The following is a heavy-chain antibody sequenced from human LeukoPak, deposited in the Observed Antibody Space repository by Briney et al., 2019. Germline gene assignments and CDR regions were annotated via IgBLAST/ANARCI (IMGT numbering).Heavy chain of an antibody. D-gene: IGHD1-26*01. CDR3: ARLLTVGATNY. V-gene: IGHV3-74*01. CDR2: IKSDGSST. Sequence: GGSLRLSSAASGFTFSSYSMHWVRQVPGKGLVWVSCIKSDGSSTNYADSVRGRFTISRDNAKNTLYLQMNSLRAEDTAVYYCARLLTVGATNYWGRGTLVTVSS. J-gene: IGHJ4*02. CDR1: GFTFSSYS.